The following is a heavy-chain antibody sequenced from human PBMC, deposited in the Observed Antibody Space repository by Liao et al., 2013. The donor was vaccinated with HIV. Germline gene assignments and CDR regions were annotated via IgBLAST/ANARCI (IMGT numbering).Heavy chain of an antibody. D-gene: IGHD2-15*01. CDR1: GGSFSGYY. J-gene: IGHJ6*03. V-gene: IGHV4-59*10. CDR3: ARLRIGFYYYYYMDV. Sequence: QVQLQQWGAGLLKPSETLSLTCAVYGGSFSGYYWSWIRQPPGKGLEWIGRIYTSGSTNYNPSLKSRVTMSVDTSKNQFSLKLSSVTAADTAVYYCARLRIGFYYYYYMDVWGKGTTVTVSS. CDR2: IYTSGST.